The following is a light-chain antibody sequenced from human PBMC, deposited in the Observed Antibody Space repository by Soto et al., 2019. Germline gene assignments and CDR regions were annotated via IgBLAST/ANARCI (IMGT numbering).Light chain of an antibody. CDR1: QTVRNNY. J-gene: IGKJ1*01. V-gene: IGKV3-20*01. CDR3: QQYNSYVWT. Sequence: EFVLTQSPGTLSLSPGERATLSCRASQTVRNNYLAWYQQKPGQAPRLLIYDASSRATGIPDRFSGGGSGTDFTLTISRLEPEDFATYYCQQYNSYVWTFGQGTKVDIK. CDR2: DAS.